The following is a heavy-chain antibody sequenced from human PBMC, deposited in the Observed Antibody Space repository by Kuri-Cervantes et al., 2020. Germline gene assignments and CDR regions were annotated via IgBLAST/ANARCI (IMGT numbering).Heavy chain of an antibody. CDR1: GGSVSGYY. CDR2: INHNGYT. Sequence: SETLSLTCGVFGGSVSGYYWTWVRQSPGKGLEWIGEINHNGYTNHNPSLKSRVTISVDTSKNQFSLKLSSVTAADTAVYYCARVAVTSGTLLDVWGKGTTVTVSS. J-gene: IGHJ6*04. D-gene: IGHD4-17*01. V-gene: IGHV4-34*01. CDR3: ARVAVTSGTLLDV.